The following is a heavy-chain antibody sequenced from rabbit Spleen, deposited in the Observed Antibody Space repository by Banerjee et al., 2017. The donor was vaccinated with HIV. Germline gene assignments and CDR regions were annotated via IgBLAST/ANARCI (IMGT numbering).Heavy chain of an antibody. D-gene: IGHD1-1*01. Sequence: QEQLEESGGDLVKPEGSLTLTCTASGFSFSSSYWICWVRQAPGKGLEWIACIYAGSSVYTYYASWAKGRFTISSTSSTTVTLQMTSLTAADTATYFCARGTIPGVYYGNYFNLWGQGTLVTVS. CDR1: GFSFSSSYW. CDR3: ARGTIPGVYYGNYFNL. CDR2: IYAGSSVYT. J-gene: IGHJ4*01. V-gene: IGHV1S45*01.